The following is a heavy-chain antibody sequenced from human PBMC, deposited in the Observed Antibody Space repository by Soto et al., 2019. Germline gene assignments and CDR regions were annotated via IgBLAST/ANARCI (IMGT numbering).Heavy chain of an antibody. CDR3: ARHQSHSSSYVDP. CDR2: VYYTGST. Sequence: SETLSLTCTVSDGSISSYYWSWIRQPPGKGPEWIGYVYYTGSTDYNPSLKGRVTISLDTSKNQFSLNLNSVTAADTAVYYCARHQSHSSSYVDPWGQGTLVTVSS. J-gene: IGHJ5*02. D-gene: IGHD6-13*01. CDR1: DGSISSYY. V-gene: IGHV4-59*08.